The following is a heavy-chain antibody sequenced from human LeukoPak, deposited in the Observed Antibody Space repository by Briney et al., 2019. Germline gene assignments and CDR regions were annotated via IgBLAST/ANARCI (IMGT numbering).Heavy chain of an antibody. V-gene: IGHV3-33*01. CDR2: IWYDGSNE. CDR1: GFSFSNSG. Sequence: GGSLRLSCEASGFSFSNSGMHWVRQAPGKGLEWVAVIWYDGSNEYYADAVKGRFTISRDNSKNTVHLQMNSLRVGDTSVYFCAREISMFVNAFDLWGQGTLVTVTS. J-gene: IGHJ3*01. CDR3: AREISMFVNAFDL. D-gene: IGHD3-10*02.